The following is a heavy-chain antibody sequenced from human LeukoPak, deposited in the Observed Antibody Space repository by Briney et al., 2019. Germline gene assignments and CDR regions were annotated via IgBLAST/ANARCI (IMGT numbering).Heavy chain of an antibody. CDR1: GFTFSIYA. J-gene: IGHJ3*02. Sequence: PGGSLRLSCAASGFTFSIYAMSWVRQAPGKGLEWVSAISGSGGTAYYADSVKGRFTISRDNSKNTLYLQMNSLRAEDTAVYYCAKAAWWEPIFDAFDIWGQGTMVTVSS. V-gene: IGHV3-23*01. D-gene: IGHD2-15*01. CDR2: ISGSGGTA. CDR3: AKAAWWEPIFDAFDI.